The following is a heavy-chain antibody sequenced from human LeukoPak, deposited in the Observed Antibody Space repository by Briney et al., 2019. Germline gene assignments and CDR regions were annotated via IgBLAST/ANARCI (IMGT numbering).Heavy chain of an antibody. V-gene: IGHV3-23*01. CDR1: GFTFSTYA. J-gene: IGHJ1*01. CDR2: ISGNSGST. D-gene: IGHD1-26*01. Sequence: GGSLRLSCAASGFTFSTYAMSWVRQAPGKGLEWVSSISGNSGSTFYADYVKGRFTISRDNSKNTLYLQMNSLRAEDTAVYYCAKAIYSGSYYGLYFQHWGQGTLVTVSS. CDR3: AKAIYSGSYYGLYFQH.